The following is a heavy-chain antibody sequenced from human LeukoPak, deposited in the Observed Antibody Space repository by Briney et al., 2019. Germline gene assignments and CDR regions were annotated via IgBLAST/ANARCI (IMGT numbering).Heavy chain of an antibody. J-gene: IGHJ4*02. Sequence: GGSLRLSCEASGFTFDDYGMHWVRQAPGKGLEWVSGISWNNDYIAYADSVKGRFTISRDNSKNTLYLQMNSLRAEDTAVYYCARATYCGGDCYSVGDYWGQGTLVTVSS. CDR1: GFTFDDYG. CDR3: ARATYCGGDCYSVGDY. CDR2: ISWNNDYI. V-gene: IGHV3-9*01. D-gene: IGHD2-21*02.